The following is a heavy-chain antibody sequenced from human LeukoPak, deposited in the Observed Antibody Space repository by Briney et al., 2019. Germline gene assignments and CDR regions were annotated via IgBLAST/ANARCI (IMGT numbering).Heavy chain of an antibody. CDR2: IDQSGST. CDR1: GFTFSTYG. J-gene: IGHJ4*02. CDR3: AINDGSGSYYKSDY. V-gene: IGHV4-34*08. Sequence: GSLRLSCAASGFTFSTYGMHWVRQPPGKGPEWIGEIDQSGSTNYNPSLKSRVTITIDTSKNQFSLKLNSVTAADTAVYYCAINDGSGSYYKSDYWGQGTLVTVSS. D-gene: IGHD3-10*01.